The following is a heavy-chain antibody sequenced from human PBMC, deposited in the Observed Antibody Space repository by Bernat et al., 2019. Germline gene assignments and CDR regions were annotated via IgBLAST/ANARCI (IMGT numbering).Heavy chain of an antibody. CDR1: GDSVSSNSAA. Sequence: QVQLQQSGPGLVKPSQTLSLTCAISGDSVSSNSAAWNWIRQSPSRGLEWLGRTYYRSKWYNDYAVSVKSRITINPDTSKNQFSLQLNSVTPEDTAVYYYARNNCNDDEYYYYYGMDVWGQGTTVTVSS. CDR2: TYYRSKWYN. CDR3: ARNNCNDDEYYYYYGMDV. D-gene: IGHD1-1*01. V-gene: IGHV6-1*01. J-gene: IGHJ6*02.